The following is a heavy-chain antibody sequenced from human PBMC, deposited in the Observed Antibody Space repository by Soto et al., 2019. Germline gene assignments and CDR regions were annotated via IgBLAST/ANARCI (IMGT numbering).Heavy chain of an antibody. Sequence: QVQLVESGGGVVQPGRSLRLSCAASGFTFSSYGMHWVRQAPGKGLEWVAVISYDGSNKYYADSVKGRFTISRDNSKNTLYLQMNSLGAEDTDVYYCAKDQILRAPYYYGMDGWGQGTTVTVSS. CDR3: AKDQILRAPYYYGMDG. D-gene: IGHD2-15*01. CDR2: ISYDGSNK. V-gene: IGHV3-30*18. J-gene: IGHJ6*02. CDR1: GFTFSSYG.